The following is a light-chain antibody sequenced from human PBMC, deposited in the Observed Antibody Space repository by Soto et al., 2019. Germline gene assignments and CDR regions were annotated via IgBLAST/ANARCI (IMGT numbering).Light chain of an antibody. V-gene: IGKV1-5*03. CDR2: KAS. Sequence: DIQMTQSPSTLSASVGDRVTITCRASQSISSWLAWYQQKPGKAPKLLSYKASSLESGVPSRFSGSGSGTEFTLTISSLQPDDFAPYYCQQYNSSPTFGQGTKVEIK. J-gene: IGKJ1*01. CDR3: QQYNSSPT. CDR1: QSISSW.